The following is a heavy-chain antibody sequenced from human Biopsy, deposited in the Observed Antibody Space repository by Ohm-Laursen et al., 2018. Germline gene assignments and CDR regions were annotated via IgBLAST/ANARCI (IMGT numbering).Heavy chain of an antibody. CDR2: ITSGSSYI. CDR3: ARAFRGQYFYYYYGMDV. D-gene: IGHD3-9*01. CDR1: GFPFTGFS. J-gene: IGHJ6*02. Sequence: SLRLSCSASGFPFTGFSMDWVRQAPGKGLEWVASITSGSSYIYYADSVKGRFTISRDNPKNSLYLQMNSLRAEDTALYYCARAFRGQYFYYYYGMDVWGQGTTVTVSS. V-gene: IGHV3-21*04.